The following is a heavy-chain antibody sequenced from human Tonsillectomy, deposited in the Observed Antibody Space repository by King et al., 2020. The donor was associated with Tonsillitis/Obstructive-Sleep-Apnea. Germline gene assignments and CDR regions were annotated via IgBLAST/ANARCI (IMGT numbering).Heavy chain of an antibody. CDR1: GYTFTTYA. CDR2: INTNTGDP. J-gene: IGHJ3*01. CDR3: AREDPYRSSGSPFDV. V-gene: IGHV7-4-1*02. D-gene: IGHD6-6*01. Sequence: QLVQSGSELKKPGASVKVSCKASGYTFTTYAINWVRQAPGQGLECMGWINTNTGDPTFAQGFTGRFVFSLDTSVSTAHLQISSLKAEDTAVYYCAREDPYRSSGSPFDVWGQGTMVTVSS.